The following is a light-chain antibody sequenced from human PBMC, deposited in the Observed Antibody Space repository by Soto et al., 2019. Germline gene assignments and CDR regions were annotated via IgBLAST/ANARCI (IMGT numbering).Light chain of an antibody. CDR3: QQYNNWPQT. V-gene: IGKV3-15*01. Sequence: EIVMTQSPAPLSVSPGERVTLSCRASQSVSSSFLAWYQQKPGQAPRLLIYGASSRATDIPARFSGSGSGTEFTLTISSLQSEDFAEYHCQQYNNWPQTFGQGTKVDIK. CDR1: QSVSSS. J-gene: IGKJ1*01. CDR2: GAS.